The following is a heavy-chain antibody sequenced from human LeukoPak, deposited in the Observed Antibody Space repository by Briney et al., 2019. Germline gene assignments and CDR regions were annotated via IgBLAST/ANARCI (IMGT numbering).Heavy chain of an antibody. D-gene: IGHD2-21*01. V-gene: IGHV4-31*03. J-gene: IGHJ5*02. CDR3: ARCGGAPDWFDP. CDR1: GGSISSGAYY. CDR2: IYYSGST. Sequence: SETLSLTCTVSGGSISSGAYYWSWIRQHPAKGLEWIGSIYYSGSTYYNPSLKSRVTISVDTSKNQFSLKLSSVTAADTAVYYCARCGGAPDWFDPWGQGTLVTVSS.